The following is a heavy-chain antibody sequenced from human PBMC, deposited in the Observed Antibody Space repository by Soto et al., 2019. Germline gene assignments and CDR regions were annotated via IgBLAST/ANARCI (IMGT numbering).Heavy chain of an antibody. D-gene: IGHD5-18*01. CDR3: ARDVYRGYSYGLNY. V-gene: IGHV1-18*01. Sequence: QVQLVQSGAEVKKPGASVKVSCKASGYTFTSYGISWVRQAPGQDLEWMEWITAYNGNTNYAQKLQGRVTMTTDTSPSTAYMELRSLRSDDTAVYYCARDVYRGYSYGLNYWGQGTLVTVSA. J-gene: IGHJ4*02. CDR1: GYTFTSYG. CDR2: ITAYNGNT.